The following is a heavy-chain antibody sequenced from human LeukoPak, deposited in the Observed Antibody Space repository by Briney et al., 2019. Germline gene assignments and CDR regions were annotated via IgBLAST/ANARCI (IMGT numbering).Heavy chain of an antibody. CDR1: GFTFSSYA. D-gene: IGHD3-16*01. CDR3: AKLGGQEVYNYYVGV. J-gene: IGHJ6*03. Sequence: GGSLRLSCEGSGFTFSSYAMSWVRQAPGKGLEWVSGIIDSGDITYYANSVKGRFTISRDNSKNTLYLQMNSLRAEDTAVYYGAKLGGQEVYNYYVGVWGKGTTVAVSS. V-gene: IGHV3-23*01. CDR2: IIDSGDIT.